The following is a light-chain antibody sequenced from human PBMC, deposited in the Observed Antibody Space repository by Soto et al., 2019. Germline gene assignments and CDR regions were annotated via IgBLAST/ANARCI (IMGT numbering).Light chain of an antibody. CDR3: TAYAGSNNLV. J-gene: IGLJ3*02. CDR1: SSDIGGYNY. CDR2: EVS. Sequence: QSALTQPPSASGSPGQSVTISCTGSSSDIGGYNYVSWYQQHPGKAPKLIIYEVSKRPSGVPDRFSGSKSGNTASLTVSGLQPEDDADYYFTAYAGSNNLVFAGGTKVTVL. V-gene: IGLV2-8*01.